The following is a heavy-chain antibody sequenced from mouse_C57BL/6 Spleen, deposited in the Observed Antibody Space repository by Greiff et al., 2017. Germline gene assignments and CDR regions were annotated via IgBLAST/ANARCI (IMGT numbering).Heavy chain of an antibody. V-gene: IGHV2-4*01. CDR2: IWSGGST. J-gene: IGHJ1*03. CDR3: AKNNYRDYWYFDV. D-gene: IGHD2-1*01. Sequence: VMLVESGPGLVQPSQSLSITCTVSGFSLTSYGVHWVRQPPGKGLEWLGVIWSGGSTDYNAAFISRLSISKDNSKSQVFFKMNSLQADDTAIYYCAKNNYRDYWYFDVWGTGTTVTVSS. CDR1: GFSLTSYG.